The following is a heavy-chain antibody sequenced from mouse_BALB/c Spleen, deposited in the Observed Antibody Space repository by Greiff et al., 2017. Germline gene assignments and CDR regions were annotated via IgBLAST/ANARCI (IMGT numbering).Heavy chain of an antibody. CDR2: ISSGGSYT. J-gene: IGHJ3*01. D-gene: IGHD2-4*01. Sequence: EVMLVESGGDLVKPGGSLKLSCAASGFTFSSYGMSWVRQTPDKRLEWVATISSGGSYTYYPDSVKGRFTISRDNAKNTLYLQMSSLKSEDTAMYYCARPSDYDEGGFAYWGQGTLVTVSA. CDR1: GFTFSSYG. V-gene: IGHV5-6*01. CDR3: ARPSDYDEGGFAY.